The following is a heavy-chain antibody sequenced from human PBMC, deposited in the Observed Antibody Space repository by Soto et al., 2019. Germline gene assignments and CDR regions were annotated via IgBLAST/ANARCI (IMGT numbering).Heavy chain of an antibody. J-gene: IGHJ6*02. V-gene: IGHV2-5*01. CDR2: IYWNDDK. CDR1: GFSLTTSGVA. D-gene: IGHD3-3*01. Sequence: QITLKESGPTLVKPTQTLTLTCTFSGFSLTTSGVAVGWIRQSPGKALEWLALIYWNDDKRYSPSLNNRLTIAKDTSKTQVVLTMTNMDPVDTVTYYCAHGVFTIYYAIDVWCQGTTVTVSS. CDR3: AHGVFTIYYAIDV.